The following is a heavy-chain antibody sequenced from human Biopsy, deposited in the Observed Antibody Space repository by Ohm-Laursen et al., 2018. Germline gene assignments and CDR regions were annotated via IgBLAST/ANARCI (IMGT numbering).Heavy chain of an antibody. CDR2: FAPENGKT. D-gene: IGHD3-10*01. V-gene: IGHV1-24*01. J-gene: IGHJ4*02. CDR1: GYTLNELS. Sequence: SVKVSCKVSGYTLNELSMHWVRQVPRKGLEWMGGFAPENGKTVYAQNLQARVSLTEDASTDTVYMEVTSLRSDDTAVYYCATGPYYDTRFYYNVRPFDFWGQGTLVTVSS. CDR3: ATGPYYDTRFYYNVRPFDF.